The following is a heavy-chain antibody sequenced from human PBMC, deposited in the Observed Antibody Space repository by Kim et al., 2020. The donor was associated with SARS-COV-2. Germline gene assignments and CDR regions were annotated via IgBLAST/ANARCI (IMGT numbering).Heavy chain of an antibody. V-gene: IGHV1-69*13. J-gene: IGHJ6*02. CDR1: GGTFSSYA. Sequence: SVKVSCKASGGTFSSYAISWVRQAPGQGLEWMGGIIPIFGTANYAQKFQGRVTITADESTSTAYMELSSLRSEDTAVYYCAREQGGYDILTGYYKHYYYYYGMDVWGQGTTVTVSS. CDR3: AREQGGYDILTGYYKHYYYYYGMDV. D-gene: IGHD3-9*01. CDR2: IIPIFGTA.